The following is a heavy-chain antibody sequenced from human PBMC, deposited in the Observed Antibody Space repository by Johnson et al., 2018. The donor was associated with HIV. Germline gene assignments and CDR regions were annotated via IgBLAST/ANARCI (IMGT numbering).Heavy chain of an antibody. Sequence: MHLVESGGGLVKPGGSLTLSCAASGFTFTDAWMSWVRQAPGKGLEWVAHIKSRTDDGTTDYAAPVKGRFTISRDSSKNTLYLQRNSLRAEDTAVYYCGRDINYSNYVTDAFDIWGQGTVVTVSS. CDR2: IKSRTDDGTT. CDR1: GFTFTDAW. CDR3: GRDINYSNYVTDAFDI. J-gene: IGHJ3*02. V-gene: IGHV3-15*01. D-gene: IGHD4-11*01.